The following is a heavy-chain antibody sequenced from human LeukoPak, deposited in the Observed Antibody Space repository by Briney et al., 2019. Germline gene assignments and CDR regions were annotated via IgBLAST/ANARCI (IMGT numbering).Heavy chain of an antibody. CDR3: ASRSGWRYFDY. CDR2: ISSSSSYI. D-gene: IGHD6-19*01. V-gene: IGHV3-21*04. Sequence: GGSLRLSCAASGFTFSSYSMNWVRQAPGKGLEWVSSISSSSSYIYYADSVKGRFTISRDNSKNTLYLQMNSLRAEDTAVYYCASRSGWRYFDYWGQGTLVTVSS. J-gene: IGHJ4*02. CDR1: GFTFSSYS.